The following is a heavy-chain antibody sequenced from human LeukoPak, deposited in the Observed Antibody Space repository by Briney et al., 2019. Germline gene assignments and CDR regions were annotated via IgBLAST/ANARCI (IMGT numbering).Heavy chain of an antibody. J-gene: IGHJ4*02. CDR2: TNPNSGGT. CDR1: GYTFTGYY. V-gene: IGHV1-2*02. CDR3: ARGDGPRDYGGLY. Sequence: ASVKVSCKASGYTFTGYYTHWVRQAPGQGLEWMGWTNPNSGGTNYAQKFQGRVTMTRDTSISTAYMELSRLRSDDTAVYYCARGDGPRDYGGLYWGQGTLVTVSS. D-gene: IGHD4-23*01.